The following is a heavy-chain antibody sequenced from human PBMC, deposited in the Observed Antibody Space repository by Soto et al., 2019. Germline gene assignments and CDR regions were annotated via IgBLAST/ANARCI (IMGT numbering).Heavy chain of an antibody. V-gene: IGHV1-18*01. D-gene: IGHD4-17*01. Sequence: QVQLVQSGAEVKKPGASVKVSCKASGYTFTSYGISWVRQAPGQGLEWMGWISAYNGNTNYAQKLQGRVTMTTDTSTSTAYMELRSLRSDDTAVYYCARENTVTPHPFYYYYYMDVWGKGTTVTVSS. J-gene: IGHJ6*03. CDR2: ISAYNGNT. CDR3: ARENTVTPHPFYYYYYMDV. CDR1: GYTFTSYG.